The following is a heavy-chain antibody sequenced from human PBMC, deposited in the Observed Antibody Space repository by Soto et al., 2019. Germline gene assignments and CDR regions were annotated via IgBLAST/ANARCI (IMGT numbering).Heavy chain of an antibody. V-gene: IGHV3-23*01. D-gene: IGHD1-26*01. J-gene: IGHJ6*02. CDR2: ISNSGGST. CDR1: GFTFRSYA. CDR3: AKEWWEGYGMDV. Sequence: EVQLLESGGGLVQPGGSLRLSCAASGFTFRSYATSWVRQAPGKGLEWVSTISNSGGSTYYADSVKGRFTISRDNSKNTLYLQMNILRAEDTAVYFCAKEWWEGYGMDVWGQGTTVTVSS.